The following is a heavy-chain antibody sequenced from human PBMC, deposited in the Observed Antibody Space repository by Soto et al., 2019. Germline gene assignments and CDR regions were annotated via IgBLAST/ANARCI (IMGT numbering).Heavy chain of an antibody. D-gene: IGHD3-16*02. CDR1: GLTFRSYW. J-gene: IGHJ4*02. CDR3: ARGAFIVSPCTGFDY. Sequence: GGSLRLSCAASGLTFRSYWMHWVRQAPGKGLVWVSRIKSDGSGTYYADSVKGRLTISRDNAKNTLYLQMNSLRAEDTAVYYCARGAFIVSPCTGFDYWGQGTPVTVSS. V-gene: IGHV3-74*01. CDR2: IKSDGSGT.